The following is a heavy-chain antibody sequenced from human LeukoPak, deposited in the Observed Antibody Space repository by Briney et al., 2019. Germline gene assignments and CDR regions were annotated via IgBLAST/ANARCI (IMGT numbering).Heavy chain of an antibody. CDR3: AKDPVLRFLEWSSPSYFDY. CDR1: GGSLSSYY. CDR2: IYYRGNT. J-gene: IGHJ4*02. Sequence: SETLSLTCTVSGGSLSSYYWSWIRQPPGKGLEWIGYIYYRGNTNYNPSLKSRVTISVDTSKNQFSLKLSSVSAADTAVYYCAKDPVLRFLEWSSPSYFDYWGQETLVTVSS. D-gene: IGHD3-3*01. V-gene: IGHV4-59*12.